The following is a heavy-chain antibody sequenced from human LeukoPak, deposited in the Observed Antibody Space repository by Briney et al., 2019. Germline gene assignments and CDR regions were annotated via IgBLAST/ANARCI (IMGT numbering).Heavy chain of an antibody. V-gene: IGHV3-7*01. CDR2: IKQDGSEK. Sequence: GGSLRLSCAVSGFTFSSYWMSWVRQAPGKGLEWVANIKQDGSEKYYADSVKGRFTISRDNAKNSLYLQMNSLRAEDTAVYYCARDSKWELPDAFGIWGQGTMVTVSS. CDR3: ARDSKWELPDAFGI. J-gene: IGHJ3*02. CDR1: GFTFSSYW. D-gene: IGHD1-26*01.